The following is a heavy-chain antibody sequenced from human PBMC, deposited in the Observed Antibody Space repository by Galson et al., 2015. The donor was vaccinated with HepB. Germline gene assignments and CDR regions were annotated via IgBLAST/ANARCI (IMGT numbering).Heavy chain of an antibody. J-gene: IGHJ3*02. CDR2: IYSSGTT. D-gene: IGHD5-12*01. CDR1: GSSISSNHW. CDR3: ARNGVTTMAFDI. V-gene: IGHV4-28*01. Sequence: LSLTCAVSGSSISSNHWWGWIRQPPGKGLEWIGYIYSSGTTYYNPSLKSRVTMSVDTSKNQFSLKLSSATAVDTAVYYCARNGVTTMAFDIWGQGAMVTVSS.